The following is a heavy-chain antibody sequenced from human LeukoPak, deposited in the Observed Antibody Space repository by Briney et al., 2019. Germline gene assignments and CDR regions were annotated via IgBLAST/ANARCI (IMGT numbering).Heavy chain of an antibody. CDR1: GFTLSGYW. J-gene: IGHJ4*02. D-gene: IGHD6-13*01. CDR2: INSDGRST. Sequence: GGSLRLSCAASGFTLSGYWMHWVRQAPGKGLVWVSRINSDGRSTGYADSVKGRFTISRDNSKNTLYLQMSTLRPDDTAVYYCAKLSSFSPTDYWGQGTLVTVSS. CDR3: AKLSSFSPTDY. V-gene: IGHV3-74*01.